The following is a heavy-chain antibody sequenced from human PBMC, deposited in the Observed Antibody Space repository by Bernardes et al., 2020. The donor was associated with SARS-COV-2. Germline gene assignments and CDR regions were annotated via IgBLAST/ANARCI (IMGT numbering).Heavy chain of an antibody. CDR2: ISGDGKSK. D-gene: IGHD4-17*01. Sequence: GGSLRLSCAASGFTFHIYAMTWVRQAPGKGLEWVSSISGDGKSKYYSYSVSGRFAISRDNSKNTLYLQMNSLRAEDTAVYYCAKSGGDDYGDYEYYFDHWGQGTVVTVSS. V-gene: IGHV3-23*01. J-gene: IGHJ4*02. CDR3: AKSGGDDYGDYEYYFDH. CDR1: GFTFHIYA.